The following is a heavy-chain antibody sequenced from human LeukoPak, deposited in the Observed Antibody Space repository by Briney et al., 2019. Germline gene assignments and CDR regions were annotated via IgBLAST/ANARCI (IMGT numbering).Heavy chain of an antibody. CDR1: GYTFTSYG. V-gene: IGHV1-18*01. CDR3: ARDKTAARPDPGVGEDFDY. CDR2: ISAYNGNT. Sequence: ASVKVSCKASGYTFTSYGISWVRQAPGQGLEWMGWISAYNGNTNYAQKLQGRVTMTTDTSTSTAYVELRSLRSDDTAVYYCARDKTAARPDPGVGEDFDYWGQGTLVTVSS. J-gene: IGHJ4*02. D-gene: IGHD6-6*01.